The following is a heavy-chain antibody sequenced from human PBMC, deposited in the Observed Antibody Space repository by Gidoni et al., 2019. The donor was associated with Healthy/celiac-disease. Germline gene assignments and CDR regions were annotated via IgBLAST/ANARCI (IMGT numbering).Heavy chain of an antibody. CDR1: GGSISSSNW. D-gene: IGHD6-19*01. Sequence: QVQLQESGPGLVKPSGTLSLTCAVSGGSISSSNWWSWVRQPPGKGLEWIGEIYHSGSTNYHPSLKSRVTISVDKSKNQFSLKLSSVTAADTAVYYCARESKDSSGGYNFDYWGQGTLVTVSS. V-gene: IGHV4-4*02. J-gene: IGHJ4*02. CDR3: ARESKDSSGGYNFDY. CDR2: IYHSGST.